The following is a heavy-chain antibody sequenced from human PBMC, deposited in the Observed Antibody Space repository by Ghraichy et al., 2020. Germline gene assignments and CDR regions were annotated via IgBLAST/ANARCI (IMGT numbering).Heavy chain of an antibody. D-gene: IGHD3-16*01. CDR2: ISSSSSYI. Sequence: GGSLRLSCAASGFTFSSYSMNWVRQAPGKGLEWVSSISSSSSYIYYADSVKGRFTISRDNAKNSLYLQMNSLRAEDTAVYYCARGLRLTDNWFDPWGQGTLVTVSS. CDR1: GFTFSSYS. V-gene: IGHV3-21*01. CDR3: ARGLRLTDNWFDP. J-gene: IGHJ5*02.